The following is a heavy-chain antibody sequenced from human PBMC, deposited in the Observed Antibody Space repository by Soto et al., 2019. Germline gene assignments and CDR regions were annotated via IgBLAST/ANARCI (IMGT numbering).Heavy chain of an antibody. CDR2: IYYSGST. Sequence: QVQLQESGPGLVKPSQTLSLTCTVSGGSISSGGYYWSWIRQHPGKGLEWIGYIYYSGSTYYNPYLKSLGTCSVDTSKNQFYLKLCSVTAADTAVYYCAREGRLSPGFQHWGQGTLVTVSS. J-gene: IGHJ1*01. CDR3: AREGRLSPGFQH. V-gene: IGHV4-31*01. CDR1: GGSISSGGYY.